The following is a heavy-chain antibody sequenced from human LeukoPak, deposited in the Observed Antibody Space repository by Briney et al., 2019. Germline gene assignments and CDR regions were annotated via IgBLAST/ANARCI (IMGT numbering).Heavy chain of an antibody. CDR2: INHSGST. J-gene: IGHJ6*03. V-gene: IGHV4-34*01. CDR3: ARGMTFLGVVPAFYYMDV. Sequence: SETLSLTCAVYGGSFSGYYWSWIRQPPGKGLEWIGEINHSGSTNYNPSLKSRVAISVDTSKNQFSLKLSSVTAADTAVYYCARGMTFLGVVPAFYYMDVWGKGTTVTVSS. D-gene: IGHD2-2*01. CDR1: GGSFSGYY.